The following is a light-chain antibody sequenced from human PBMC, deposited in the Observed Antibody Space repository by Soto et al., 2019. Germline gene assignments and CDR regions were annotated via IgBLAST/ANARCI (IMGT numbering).Light chain of an antibody. CDR1: QSVSSSY. Sequence: EVVLTQSPGTLSLSPGERATLSCRASQSVSSSYLAWYQQKPGQAPRLLISGASSRATGIPDRFSGSGSGTDLTLTISRLEPEDFAVYYCLQYGSSRTWTFGQGTKVEIK. CDR3: LQYGSSRTWT. CDR2: GAS. J-gene: IGKJ1*01. V-gene: IGKV3-20*01.